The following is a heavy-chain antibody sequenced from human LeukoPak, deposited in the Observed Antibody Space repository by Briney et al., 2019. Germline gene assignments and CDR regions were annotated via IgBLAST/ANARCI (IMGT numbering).Heavy chain of an antibody. J-gene: IGHJ4*02. V-gene: IGHV3-23*01. CDR2: IGGSGGST. Sequence: AGGSLRLSCAASGFTFSTYAMSWVRQAPGKGLEWVSSIGGSGGSTYYADSVKGRFTISRDNSKNTLYLQMNSLRAEDTAVYYCATHQRSIAVAGTDYWGQGTLVTVSS. CDR3: ATHQRSIAVAGTDY. CDR1: GFTFSTYA. D-gene: IGHD6-19*01.